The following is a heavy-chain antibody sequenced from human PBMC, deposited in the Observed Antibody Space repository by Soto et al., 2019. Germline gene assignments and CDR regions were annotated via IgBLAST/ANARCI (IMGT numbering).Heavy chain of an antibody. CDR2: ISYDGSNK. D-gene: IGHD2-15*01. CDR3: ASLGYCSGGSCSDYNWFDP. CDR1: GFTFSSYA. V-gene: IGHV3-30-3*01. Sequence: QVQLVESGGGVVQPGRSLRLSCAASGFTFSSYAMHWVRQAPGKGLEWVAVISYDGSNKYYADSVKGRFTISRDNSKNTLYLQMNSLRAEDTAVYYCASLGYCSGGSCSDYNWFDPWGQGTLVTVSS. J-gene: IGHJ5*02.